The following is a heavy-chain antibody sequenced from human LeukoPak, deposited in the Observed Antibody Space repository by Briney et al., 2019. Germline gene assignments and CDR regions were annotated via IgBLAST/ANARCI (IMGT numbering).Heavy chain of an antibody. J-gene: IGHJ5*02. D-gene: IGHD3-3*02. CDR2: ITGSGTNT. Sequence: GGSLGLSCAASGFTFSAYAMSWVRQAPGKGLEWVSAITGSGTNTYYADSVKGRFTISRDNSKNTLYVQMNSLRAEDTAVYYCAKATSPVISRNLFDRWGQGTLVTVSS. V-gene: IGHV3-23*01. CDR3: AKATSPVISRNLFDR. CDR1: GFTFSAYA.